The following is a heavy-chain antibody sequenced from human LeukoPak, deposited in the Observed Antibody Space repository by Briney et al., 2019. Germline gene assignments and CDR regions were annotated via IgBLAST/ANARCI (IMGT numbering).Heavy chain of an antibody. V-gene: IGHV1-2*02. CDR3: ARDLGLRGVTNWFDP. D-gene: IGHD3-10*01. Sequence: ASVKVSCKASGYTFTGYYMHWVRQAPGQGLEWMGWINPNSGGTNYAQKFQGRFTMTRDTSTSTVYMELSSLRSEDTAVYYCARDLGLRGVTNWFDPWGQGTLVTVSS. J-gene: IGHJ5*02. CDR1: GYTFTGYY. CDR2: INPNSGGT.